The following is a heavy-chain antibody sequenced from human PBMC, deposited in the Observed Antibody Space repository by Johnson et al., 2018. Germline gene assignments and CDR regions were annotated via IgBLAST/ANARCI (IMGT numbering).Heavy chain of an antibody. CDR2: IHQTGST. Sequence: QVQLQESGSGLVKPSQTLSLTCGVSGGSISNGDYSYSWIRQPPGKGLEWIGFIHQTGSTYYNPSLHSRVTISMDRSKNQFSLKLTSVTAADTAVYYCVRCPRDYMIRGETCPLDIWGQGTMVTVSS. CDR1: GGSISNGDYS. D-gene: IGHD3-10*01. V-gene: IGHV4-30-2*01. J-gene: IGHJ3*02. CDR3: VRCPRDYMIRGETCPLDI.